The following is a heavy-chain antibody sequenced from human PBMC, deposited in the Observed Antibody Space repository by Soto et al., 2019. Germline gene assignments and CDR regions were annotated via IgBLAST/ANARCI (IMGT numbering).Heavy chain of an antibody. CDR2: ISWNSVSI. J-gene: IGHJ4*02. V-gene: IGHV3-9*01. Sequence: EVQLVESGGGLVQPGRSLILSCAASGFTFDDYAMHWVRQAPGKGLEWVSGISWNSVSIGYADSVTGRFTISRDNAKNALYLHMNSLRAEDTAMYDFAKEVYGSGSYADCCGQRTRVTVAA. CDR3: AKEVYGSGSYADC. CDR1: GFTFDDYA. D-gene: IGHD3-10*01.